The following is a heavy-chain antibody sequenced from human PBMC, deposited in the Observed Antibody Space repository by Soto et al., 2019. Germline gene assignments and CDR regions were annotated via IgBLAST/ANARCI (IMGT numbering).Heavy chain of an antibody. J-gene: IGHJ5*02. CDR3: ARATLVVAATQVWFDP. V-gene: IGHV4-59*01. Sequence: PSETLSLTCTVSGGSISSYYWSWIRQPPGKGLEWIGYIYYSGSTNYNPSLKSRVTISVDTSKNQFSLKLSSVTAADTAVYYCARATLVVAATQVWFDPWGQGTLVTVSS. CDR2: IYYSGST. D-gene: IGHD2-15*01. CDR1: GGSISSYY.